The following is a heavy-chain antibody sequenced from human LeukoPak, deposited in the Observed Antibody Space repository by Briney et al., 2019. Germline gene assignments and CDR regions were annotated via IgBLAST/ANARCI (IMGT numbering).Heavy chain of an antibody. J-gene: IGHJ6*03. CDR1: GYTFTSYY. V-gene: IGHV1-46*01. Sequence: GASLKGSCKASGYTFTSYYMHWVRQAPGQGLEWIGIINPSGGSTSYAQKFQGRVNMSRNTSISTAYMELSRLRSEDTAVYYCARGRLGYRSGYYDSSGKDTYYYYYMDVWGKGTTVTISS. CDR2: INPSGGST. CDR3: ARGRLGYRSGYYDSSGKDTYYYYYMDV. D-gene: IGHD3-22*01.